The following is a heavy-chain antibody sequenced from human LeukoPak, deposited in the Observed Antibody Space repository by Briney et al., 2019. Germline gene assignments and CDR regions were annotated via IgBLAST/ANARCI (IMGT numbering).Heavy chain of an antibody. J-gene: IGHJ3*02. D-gene: IGHD2-2*01. V-gene: IGHV3-53*01. CDR1: GFTVSSNY. CDR2: IYSGGST. Sequence: GGSLRLSCAASGFTVSSNYMSWVRQAPGKGLEWVSDIYSGGSTYYADSVKGRFTISRDNAKTSLYPQMNSLRAEDTAVYYCARAYCSSTSCSDAFDIWGQGTMVTVSS. CDR3: ARAYCSSTSCSDAFDI.